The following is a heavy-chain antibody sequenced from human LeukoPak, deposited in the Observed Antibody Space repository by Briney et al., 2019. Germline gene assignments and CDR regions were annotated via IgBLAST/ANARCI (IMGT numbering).Heavy chain of an antibody. CDR2: IYYSGST. V-gene: IGHV4-31*03. Sequence: SETLSLTCTVSGGSISSGGYYWSWIRQHPGKGLEWIGYIYYSGSTYYSPSLKSRVTISVDTSKNQFSLKLSSVTAADTAVYYCARARPDGYYYYYMDVWGKGTTVTVSS. D-gene: IGHD1-14*01. CDR1: GGSISSGGYY. CDR3: ARARPDGYYYYYMDV. J-gene: IGHJ6*03.